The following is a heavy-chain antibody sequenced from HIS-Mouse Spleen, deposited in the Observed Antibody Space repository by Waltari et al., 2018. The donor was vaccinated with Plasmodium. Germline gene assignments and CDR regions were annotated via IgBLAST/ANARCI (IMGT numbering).Heavy chain of an antibody. D-gene: IGHD3-10*01. V-gene: IGHV4-34*01. CDR2: IKHSGST. J-gene: IGHJ2*01. CDR1: GGSFSGYY. CDR3: ARGRVLGTSSGYFDL. Sequence: QVQLQQWGAGLLKPSETLSLTCAVYGGSFSGYYWSGIRQPPGKGLEWIGEIKHSGSTNYNPSLKSRVTISVDTSKNQFSLKLSSVTAADTAVYYCARGRVLGTSSGYFDLWGRGTLVTVSS.